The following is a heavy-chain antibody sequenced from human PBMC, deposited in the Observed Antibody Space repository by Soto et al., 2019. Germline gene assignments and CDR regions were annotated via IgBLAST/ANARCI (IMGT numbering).Heavy chain of an antibody. D-gene: IGHD2-15*01. V-gene: IGHV1-69*05. Sequence: SVKVSCKASGGTFSSYAISWVRQAPGQGLEWMGGIIPIFGTANYAQKLQGRVTMTTDTSTSTAYMELRSLRSDDTAVYYCARDKGVGAAYYYYYGMDVWGQGTTVTVSS. J-gene: IGHJ6*02. CDR3: ARDKGVGAAYYYYYGMDV. CDR1: GGTFSSYA. CDR2: IIPIFGTA.